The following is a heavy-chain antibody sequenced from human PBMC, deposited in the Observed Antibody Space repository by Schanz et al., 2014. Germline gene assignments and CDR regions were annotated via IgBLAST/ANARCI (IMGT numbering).Heavy chain of an antibody. CDR1: GFTFNDYA. D-gene: IGHD1-26*01. J-gene: IGHJ6*02. CDR2: VCYDGSKK. Sequence: QVQLVESGGGVVQPGRSLKLSCAASGFTFNDYAMHWVRQVPGKGLEWVAVVCYDGSKKYYADSVKGRFTTSRDNSKNTMYLQMNSLRAEDTAVYYCVKDLQRELLRDDHYYGMDVWGQGTTVTVSS. V-gene: IGHV3-33*06. CDR3: VKDLQRELLRDDHYYGMDV.